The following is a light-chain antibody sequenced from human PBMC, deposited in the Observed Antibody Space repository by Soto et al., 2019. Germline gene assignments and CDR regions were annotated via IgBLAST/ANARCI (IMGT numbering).Light chain of an antibody. CDR3: QHYGTSPQT. CDR2: ATS. V-gene: IGKV3-20*01. Sequence: EIVLTQSPGTLSLSPGERATLSCRASQSVTSSYLAWYQQKPGQAPGLLIYATSTRATGGPDRFSGSGSGTEFTLTISRLQPEDFAVYYCQHYGTSPQTFGQGTKLDIK. J-gene: IGKJ1*01. CDR1: QSVTSSY.